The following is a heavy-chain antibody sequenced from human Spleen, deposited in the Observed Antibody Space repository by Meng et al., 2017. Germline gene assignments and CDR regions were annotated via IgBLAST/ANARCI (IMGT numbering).Heavy chain of an antibody. J-gene: IGHJ4*02. D-gene: IGHD2-15*01. CDR2: TYYRSKWYN. Sequence: VRPPHSVPALVKPLPPLSLTCAISGDSVSSNSAAWNWIRQSPSRGLEWLGRTYYRSKWYNDYAGSVKSRITVNPDTSKNQFSLLLNSVTPEDTAVYYCARQKDGGLAFWGQGTLVTVSS. CDR1: GDSVSSNSAA. V-gene: IGHV6-1*01. CDR3: ARQKDGGLAF.